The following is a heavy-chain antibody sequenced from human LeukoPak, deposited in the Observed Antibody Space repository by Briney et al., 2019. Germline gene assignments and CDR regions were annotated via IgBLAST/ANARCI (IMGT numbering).Heavy chain of an antibody. J-gene: IGHJ4*02. CDR3: ARGPSGNYYDSSGYLDY. D-gene: IGHD3-22*01. Sequence: ASVKVSCKASGYTFTSYCISWVRQAPGQGLEWIGWISAYNGDTNYAQKLQGRVTMTTDTSTSTAYMELRSLRSDDTAVYYCARGPSGNYYDSSGYLDYWGQGTLVTVSS. CDR2: ISAYNGDT. CDR1: GYTFTSYC. V-gene: IGHV1-18*01.